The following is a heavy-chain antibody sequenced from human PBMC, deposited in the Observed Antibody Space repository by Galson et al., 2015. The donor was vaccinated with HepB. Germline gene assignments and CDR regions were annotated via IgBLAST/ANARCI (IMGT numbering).Heavy chain of an antibody. V-gene: IGHV1-69*13. J-gene: IGHJ6*03. CDR2: IIPIFGTA. CDR1: GGTFSSYA. Sequence: SVKVSCKASGGTFSSYAISWVRQAPGQGLEWMGGIIPIFGTANYAQKFQGRVTITADESTSTAYMELSSLRSEDTAVYYCARVPHYYDSSGYYYVYYYMDVWGKGTTVTVSS. CDR3: ARVPHYYDSSGYYYVYYYMDV. D-gene: IGHD3-22*01.